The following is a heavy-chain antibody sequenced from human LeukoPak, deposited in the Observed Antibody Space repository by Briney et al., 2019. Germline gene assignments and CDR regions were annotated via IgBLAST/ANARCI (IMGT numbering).Heavy chain of an antibody. J-gene: IGHJ4*02. Sequence: ASVKVSCKASGYTFTGYYMHWVRQAPGQGLEWMGIINPSGGSTSYAQKFQGRVTMTRDMSTSTVYMELSSLRSEDTAVYYCARDFTMAAASFNYWGQGTLVTVSS. CDR2: INPSGGST. CDR3: ARDFTMAAASFNY. CDR1: GYTFTGYY. V-gene: IGHV1-46*01. D-gene: IGHD6-13*01.